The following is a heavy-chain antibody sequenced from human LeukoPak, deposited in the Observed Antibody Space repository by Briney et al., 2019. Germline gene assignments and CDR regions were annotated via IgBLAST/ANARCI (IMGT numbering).Heavy chain of an antibody. D-gene: IGHD2-8*02. CDR2: IIPILGIA. Sequence: SVKVSCKAFGGTFSSYAISWVRQAPGQGLERMGRIIPILGIANYAQKFQGRVTITADKSTSTAYMELSSLRSEDTAVYYCARDGLLLGYAFDIWGQGTMVTVSS. J-gene: IGHJ3*02. V-gene: IGHV1-69*04. CDR3: ARDGLLLGYAFDI. CDR1: GGTFSSYA.